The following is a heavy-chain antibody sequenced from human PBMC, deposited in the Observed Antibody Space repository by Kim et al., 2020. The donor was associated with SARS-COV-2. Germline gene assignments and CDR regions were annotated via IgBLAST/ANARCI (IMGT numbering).Heavy chain of an antibody. CDR3: ARDLVVRGADI. Sequence: STFYAESVKGRFTISRDNSKNTLYLQMNSLRAEDTAVYYCARDLVVRGADIWGQGTMVTVSS. D-gene: IGHD3-10*01. V-gene: IGHV3-66*01. J-gene: IGHJ3*02. CDR2: ST.